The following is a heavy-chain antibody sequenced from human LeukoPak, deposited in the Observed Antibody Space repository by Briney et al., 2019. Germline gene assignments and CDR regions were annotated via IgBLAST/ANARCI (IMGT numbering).Heavy chain of an antibody. CDR2: IYYSGST. CDR1: GGSISSSSYY. CDR3: ARGLGEKDY. Sequence: PSETLSLTCTVSGGSISSSSYYWGWIRQPPGKGLEWIGSIYYSGSTYYNPSLKSRVTISVDTSKNQFSLKLSSVTAADTAVYYCARGLGEKDYWGQGTLVTVSS. D-gene: IGHD3-16*01. J-gene: IGHJ4*02. V-gene: IGHV4-39*07.